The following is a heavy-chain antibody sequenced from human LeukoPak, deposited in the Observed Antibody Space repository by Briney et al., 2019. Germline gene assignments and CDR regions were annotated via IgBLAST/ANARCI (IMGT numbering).Heavy chain of an antibody. V-gene: IGHV3-23*01. J-gene: IGHJ4*02. D-gene: IGHD2-15*01. CDR3: AHPGYCSGGSCYDY. CDR2: ISGSGGST. CDR1: GVTFSSYA. Sequence: GGSLRLSCAASGVTFSSYAMSWGRQALGRGREWVSAISGSGGSTYYADPVKGRYTISTDNTKNTLYLQMNSLRAEDTAVYYCAHPGYCSGGSCYDYWGQGTLVTVSS.